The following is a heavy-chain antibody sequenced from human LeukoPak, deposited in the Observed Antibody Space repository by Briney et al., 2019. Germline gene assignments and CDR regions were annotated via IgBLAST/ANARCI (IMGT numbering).Heavy chain of an antibody. V-gene: IGHV3-21*01. CDR1: GFTFSSYS. D-gene: IGHD2-8*01. Sequence: PGGSLRLSCAASGFTFSSYSMNWVRQAPGKGLEWVASISYTSTYIFYADSLKGRFTISRDNSKNTLFLQMNSLRAEDTAVYYCARDRLGYCNNGVCYRGLNAHDAFDIWGQGTMVTVSS. J-gene: IGHJ3*02. CDR3: ARDRLGYCNNGVCYRGLNAHDAFDI. CDR2: ISYTSTYI.